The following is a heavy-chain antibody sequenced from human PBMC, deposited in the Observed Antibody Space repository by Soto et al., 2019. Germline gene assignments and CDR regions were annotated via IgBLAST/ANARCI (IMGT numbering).Heavy chain of an antibody. J-gene: IGHJ6*02. CDR3: ARDGYSYGYYYYYGMDV. CDR1: GGTFSSYA. CDR2: IIPIFGTA. V-gene: IGHV1-69*13. Sequence: ASVKVSCKASGGTFSSYAISWVRQAPGQGLEWMGGIIPIFGTANYAQKFQGRVTITADESTSTAYMELSSLRSEDTAVYYCARDGYSYGYYYYYGMDVWGQGTTVTVS. D-gene: IGHD5-18*01.